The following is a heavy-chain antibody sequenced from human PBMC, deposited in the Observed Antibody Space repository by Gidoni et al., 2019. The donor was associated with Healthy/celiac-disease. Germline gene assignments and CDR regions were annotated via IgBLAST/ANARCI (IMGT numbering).Heavy chain of an antibody. CDR3: AKGLYYDGSGVLFDY. CDR2: ISGSGGST. J-gene: IGHJ4*02. CDR1: GFTFSSYA. V-gene: IGHV3-23*01. Sequence: VQCEVQLRLSCAASGFTFSSYAMSWVRQAQGKGLEWVSAISGSGGSTYYADSVKGRFTISRDNDKNTLYLQMNSLRAEDTAVYYCAKGLYYDGSGVLFDYWGQGTLVTVSS. D-gene: IGHD3-10*01.